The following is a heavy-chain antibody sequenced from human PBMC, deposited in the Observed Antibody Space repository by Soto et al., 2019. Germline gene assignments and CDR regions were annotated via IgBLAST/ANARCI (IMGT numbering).Heavy chain of an antibody. V-gene: IGHV4-30-4*01. CDR2: IYKSATT. J-gene: IGHJ5*01. Sequence: SETLSLTCSVSGDSISTVDYFWAWIRQPPGQALEYIGYIYKSATTYYNPSFESRVAISLDTSKSQFSLNVTSVTAGDTAVYFCARGRYCLTGRCFPNWFDSWGQGTLVTVSS. D-gene: IGHD2-15*01. CDR1: GDSISTVDYF. CDR3: ARGRYCLTGRCFPNWFDS.